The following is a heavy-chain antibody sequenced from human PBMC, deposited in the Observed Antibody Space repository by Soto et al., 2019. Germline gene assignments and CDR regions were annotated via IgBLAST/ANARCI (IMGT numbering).Heavy chain of an antibody. D-gene: IGHD5-12*01. Sequence: GGSLRLSCATSGFTFSSSAMSWVRQAPGKGLEWVSAISGSGGGTYYADSVKGRFTISRDNSKNTLYLQMNSLRAEDTAVYYCAKEAGYDLGSLDYWGQGTLVTVSS. CDR2: ISGSGGGT. V-gene: IGHV3-23*01. J-gene: IGHJ4*02. CDR1: GFTFSSSA. CDR3: AKEAGYDLGSLDY.